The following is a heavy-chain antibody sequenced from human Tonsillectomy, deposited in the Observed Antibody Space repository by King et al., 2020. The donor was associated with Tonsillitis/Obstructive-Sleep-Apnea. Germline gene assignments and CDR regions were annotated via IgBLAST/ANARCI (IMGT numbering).Heavy chain of an antibody. CDR2: IYYSGST. D-gene: IGHD3-10*01. Sequence: VQLQESGPGLVKPSETLSLTCTVSGGSVSSGSYYWSWIRQPPGKGLEWIGYIYYSGSTNYNPSLKSRVTISVDTSKNQFSLKLSSVTAADTAVYYCARGNYGSGSSYWGQGTLVTVSS. CDR3: ARGNYGSGSSY. V-gene: IGHV4-61*01. CDR1: GGSVSSGSYY. J-gene: IGHJ4*02.